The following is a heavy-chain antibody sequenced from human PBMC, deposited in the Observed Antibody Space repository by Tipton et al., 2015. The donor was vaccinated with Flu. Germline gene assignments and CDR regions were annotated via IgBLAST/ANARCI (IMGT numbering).Heavy chain of an antibody. V-gene: IGHV4-38-2*01. D-gene: IGHD4-11*01. CDR3: ARRDFSNYVSDPKNWFDR. CDR2: ASRTGSS. Sequence: LRLSCAVSGDSISSDYYWAWIRQFPGRRLEWIGTASRTGSSNYNPSLKSRVTISIDTSKNQFSLKMRSVTAADMAVYYCARRDFSNYVSDPKNWFDRWGQGTLVTVSS. CDR1: GDSISSDYY. J-gene: IGHJ5*02.